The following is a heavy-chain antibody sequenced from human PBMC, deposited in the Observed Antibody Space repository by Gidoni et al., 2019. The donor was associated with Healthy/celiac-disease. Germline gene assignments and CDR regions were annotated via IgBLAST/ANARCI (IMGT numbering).Heavy chain of an antibody. V-gene: IGHV4-39*01. Sequence: QLQLQESGPGLVKPSETLSLTCTVSGGSISSSSYYWGWIRQPPGKGLEWIGSIYYSGSTYYNPSLKSRVTISVDTSKNQFSLKLSSVTAADTAVYYCARSLRYNWNSDWFDPWGQGTLVTVSS. CDR3: ARSLRYNWNSDWFDP. J-gene: IGHJ5*02. D-gene: IGHD1-7*01. CDR1: GGSISSSSYY. CDR2: IYYSGST.